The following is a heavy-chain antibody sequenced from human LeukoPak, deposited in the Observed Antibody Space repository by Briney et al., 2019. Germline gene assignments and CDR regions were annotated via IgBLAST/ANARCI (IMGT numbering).Heavy chain of an antibody. CDR1: GFTFKSYG. CDR2: IWYDGSNT. CDR3: ARDRNWGKSVWYFDL. D-gene: IGHD7-27*01. Sequence: PGGSLRLSCAASGFTFKSYGMHWVRQAPGKGLEWVGVIWYDGSNTQFGDSVKGRFTITRDNSKNTLSLQMNGLRAEDTAVYYCARDRNWGKSVWYFDLWGRGTLVTVSS. V-gene: IGHV3-33*01. J-gene: IGHJ2*01.